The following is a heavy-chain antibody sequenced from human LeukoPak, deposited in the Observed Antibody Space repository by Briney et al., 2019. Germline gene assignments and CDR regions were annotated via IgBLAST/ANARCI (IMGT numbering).Heavy chain of an antibody. Sequence: SETLSLTCTVSGGSISSYYWSWIRQPPGKGLEWIGYIYYSGSTNYNPSLKSRVTISVDTSKNQFSLKLSSVTAADTAVYYCARDMGFSEGLEWSPGNWFDPWGQGTLVTVSS. CDR3: ARDMGFSEGLEWSPGNWFDP. D-gene: IGHD3-3*01. J-gene: IGHJ5*02. CDR2: IYYSGST. CDR1: GGSISSYY. V-gene: IGHV4-59*01.